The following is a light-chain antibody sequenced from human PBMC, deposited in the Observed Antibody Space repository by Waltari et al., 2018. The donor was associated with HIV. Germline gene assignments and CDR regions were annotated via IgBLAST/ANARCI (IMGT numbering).Light chain of an antibody. J-gene: IGLJ2*01. CDR1: SSDIGLYNY. V-gene: IGLV2-8*01. Sequence: QSALTQPPSVSGSPGQSVTISCPGTSSDIGLYNYVSSDQQCPGKAPKLVIFEVTKRPSGVPDRFAGSKSGNTASLTVSGLQPEDEGDYYCSSYAAMNNFYVLFGGGTKLTVL. CDR3: SSYAAMNNFYVL. CDR2: EVT.